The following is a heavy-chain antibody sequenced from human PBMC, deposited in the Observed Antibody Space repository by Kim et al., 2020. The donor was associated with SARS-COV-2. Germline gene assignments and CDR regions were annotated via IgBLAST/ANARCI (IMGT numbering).Heavy chain of an antibody. V-gene: IGHV1-46*01. CDR3: ARDFRVVPAAMMEVPDGMDV. CDR1: GYTFTSYY. Sequence: ASVKVSCKASGYTFTSYYMHWVRQAPGQGLEWMGIINPSGGSTSYAQKFQGRVTMTRDTSTSTVYMELSSLRSEDTAVYYCARDFRVVPAAMMEVPDGMDVWGQGTTVTVSS. D-gene: IGHD2-2*01. CDR2: INPSGGST. J-gene: IGHJ6*02.